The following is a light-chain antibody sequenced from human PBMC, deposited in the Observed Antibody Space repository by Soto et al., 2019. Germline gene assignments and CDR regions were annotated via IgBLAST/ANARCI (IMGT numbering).Light chain of an antibody. CDR2: DAS. CDR1: QSVSSY. CDR3: QPRSNWPWT. J-gene: IGKJ1*01. Sequence: EIVLTQSPATLSLSPGERATLSCRASQSVSSYLAWYQQKPGQAPRLLIYDASNRATGIPARFSGSGSGTDFTLTNSSLEPEDFAVYYCQPRSNWPWTFGQGTKVEIK. V-gene: IGKV3-11*01.